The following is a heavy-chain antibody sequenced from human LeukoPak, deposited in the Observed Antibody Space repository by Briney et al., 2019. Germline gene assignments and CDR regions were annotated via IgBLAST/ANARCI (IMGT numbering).Heavy chain of an antibody. Sequence: PGGSLRLSCAASGFTFSSYWMSWVRQAPGKGLEWVANIKQDGSEKYYVDSVKGRFTISRDNAKNSLYLQMNSLRAGDTAVYYCARDRRYNWKREAYNWFDPWGQGTLVTVSS. J-gene: IGHJ5*02. D-gene: IGHD1-20*01. V-gene: IGHV3-7*01. CDR3: ARDRRYNWKREAYNWFDP. CDR1: GFTFSSYW. CDR2: IKQDGSEK.